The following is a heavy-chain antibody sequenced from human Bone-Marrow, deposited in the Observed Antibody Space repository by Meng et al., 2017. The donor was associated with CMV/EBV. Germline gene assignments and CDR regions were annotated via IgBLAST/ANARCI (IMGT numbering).Heavy chain of an antibody. CDR2: IKQDGSEK. V-gene: IGHV3-7*01. Sequence: GESLKISCVASGFTFSSYWMSWVRQAPGKGLEWVANIKQDGSEKSYVDSVKGRFTISRDNAKNSLYLQMNSLRAEDTAVYYCARRAGYCTTTSCYRWYFDLWGRGTLVTVSS. CDR1: GFTFSSYW. D-gene: IGHD2-2*01. J-gene: IGHJ2*01. CDR3: ARRAGYCTTTSCYRWYFDL.